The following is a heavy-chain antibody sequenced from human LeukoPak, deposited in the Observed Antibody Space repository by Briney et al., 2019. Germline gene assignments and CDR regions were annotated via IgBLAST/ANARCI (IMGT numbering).Heavy chain of an antibody. D-gene: IGHD7-27*01. Sequence: PSETLSLTCAVSGGSISSGSYSWSWIRQPPGKGLEWIGYIYPRGSTYFNPSLKSRVILSLDKSANQFSLNLSSVTAADTAVYYCARFSPRAMGNYLDFWGQGTLVTVSS. CDR2: IYPRGST. CDR3: ARFSPRAMGNYLDF. V-gene: IGHV4-30-2*01. CDR1: GGSISSGSYS. J-gene: IGHJ4*02.